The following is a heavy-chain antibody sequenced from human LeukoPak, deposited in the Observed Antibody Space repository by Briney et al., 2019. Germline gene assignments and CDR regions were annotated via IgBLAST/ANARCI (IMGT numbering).Heavy chain of an antibody. CDR2: IYYSGST. J-gene: IGHJ6*03. V-gene: IGHV4-39*07. CDR3: ARDRRGVGPDSYYYYYMDV. CDR1: GGSISSSSYY. Sequence: SETLSLTCTVSGGSISSSSYYWGWIRQPPGKGLEWIGSIYYSGSTYYNPSLKSRVSMSVDASKNQFSLKLSSVTAADTAVYFCARDRRGVGPDSYYYYYMDVWGKGTTVTVSS. D-gene: IGHD1-26*01.